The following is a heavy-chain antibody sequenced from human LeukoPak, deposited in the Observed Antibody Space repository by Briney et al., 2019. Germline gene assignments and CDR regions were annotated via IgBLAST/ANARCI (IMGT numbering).Heavy chain of an antibody. CDR3: ARRGYSGYDLGHYFDY. D-gene: IGHD5-12*01. V-gene: IGHV1-69*13. Sequence: SVKVSCKASGGTFSSYAISWVRQAPGQGLEWMGGIIPIFGTANYAQKFQGRDTITADESTSTAYMELSSLRSEDTAVYYCARRGYSGYDLGHYFDYWGQGTLVTVSS. J-gene: IGHJ4*02. CDR1: GGTFSSYA. CDR2: IIPIFGTA.